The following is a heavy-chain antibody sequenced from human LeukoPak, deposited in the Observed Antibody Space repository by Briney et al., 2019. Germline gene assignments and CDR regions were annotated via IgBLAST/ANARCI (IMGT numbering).Heavy chain of an antibody. J-gene: IGHJ6*03. CDR3: AGYASGSAKFYYYYMDV. CDR1: AFTFSSCE. CDR2: ISSSGHSI. V-gene: IGHV3-48*03. D-gene: IGHD3-10*01. Sequence: GGSLRLSCTASAFTFSSCEMNWVRRAPGKGLEWLSYISSSGHSIYYADSVKGRFTISRDNAKNSLYLQMNSLGAEDTAVYYCAGYASGSAKFYYYYMDVWGKGTTVTVSS.